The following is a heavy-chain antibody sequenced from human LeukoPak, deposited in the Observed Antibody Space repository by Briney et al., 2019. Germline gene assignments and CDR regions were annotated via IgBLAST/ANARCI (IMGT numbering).Heavy chain of an antibody. V-gene: IGHV4-61*08. CDR1: GSSISSGGYY. J-gene: IGHJ2*01. Sequence: PSETLSLTCTVSGSSISSGGYYWSWIRQPPGKGLEWIGYIYYSGSTNYNPSLKSRVTISVDTSKNQFSLKLSSVTAADTAVYYCARLLLWFGESWYFDLWGRGTLVTVSS. CDR2: IYYSGST. CDR3: ARLLLWFGESWYFDL. D-gene: IGHD3-10*01.